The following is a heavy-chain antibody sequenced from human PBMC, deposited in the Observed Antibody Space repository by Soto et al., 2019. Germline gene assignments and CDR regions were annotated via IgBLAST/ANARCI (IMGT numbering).Heavy chain of an antibody. CDR2: ISSSSSTI. Sequence: PGGSLRLSCAASGFTFSSYSMNWARQAPGKGLEWVSYISSSSSTIYYADSVKGRFTISRDNAKNSLYLQMNSLRDEDTAVYYCAGSIAAAGTNYYYGMDVWGQGTTVTVSS. CDR1: GFTFSSYS. J-gene: IGHJ6*02. CDR3: AGSIAAAGTNYYYGMDV. V-gene: IGHV3-48*02. D-gene: IGHD6-13*01.